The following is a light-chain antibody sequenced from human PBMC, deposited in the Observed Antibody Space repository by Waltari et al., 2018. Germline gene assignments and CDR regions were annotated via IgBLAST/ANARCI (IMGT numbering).Light chain of an antibody. Sequence: LVLTQSPPTLSVSPGEIATLSCRASQSVSSNLAWYQQKPGQAPRLLIYGASTRATGIPARFSGSGSGTEFTLTISSMQSEDFAVYYCQQYNNWPPLYTFGQGTKLEIK. CDR3: QQYNNWPPLYT. CDR1: QSVSSN. J-gene: IGKJ2*01. CDR2: GAS. V-gene: IGKV3-15*01.